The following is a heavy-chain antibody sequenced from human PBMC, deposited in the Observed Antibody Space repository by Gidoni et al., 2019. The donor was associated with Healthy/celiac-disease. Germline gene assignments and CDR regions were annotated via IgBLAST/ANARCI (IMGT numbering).Heavy chain of an antibody. J-gene: IGHJ4*02. CDR3: AKGSYYDSSGYSLIDY. CDR2: ISGSGGST. Sequence: EVQLLESGGGLVQPGGSLRLSCAASGFTFASYAMSWVRQAPGKGLEWVSAISGSGGSTYYADSVKGRFTISRDNSKNTLYLQMNSLRAEDTAVYYCAKGSYYDSSGYSLIDYWGQGTLVTVSS. D-gene: IGHD3-22*01. CDR1: GFTFASYA. V-gene: IGHV3-23*01.